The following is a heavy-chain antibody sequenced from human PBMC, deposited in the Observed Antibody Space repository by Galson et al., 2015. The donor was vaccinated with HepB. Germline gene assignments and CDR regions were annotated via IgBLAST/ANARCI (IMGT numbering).Heavy chain of an antibody. CDR3: VTSLGFAYGNTIVATDY. J-gene: IGHJ4*02. D-gene: IGHD3-10*01. Sequence: SLRLSCAASGFTFNYAWMNWVRQAPGKGLEWVGRIKSEDADGTTIYAAPVRGRFTISRDDSKNTLYLQMNSLTTEDTAVYHCVTSLGFAYGNTIVATDYSGQGTLVTVSS. V-gene: IGHV3-15*01. CDR2: IKSEDADGTT. CDR1: GFTFNYAW.